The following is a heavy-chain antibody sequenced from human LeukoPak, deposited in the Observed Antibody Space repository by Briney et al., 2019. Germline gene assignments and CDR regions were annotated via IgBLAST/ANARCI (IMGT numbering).Heavy chain of an antibody. Sequence: PSETLSLTCTVSGGSISSSSYYWGWIRQPPGKGLEWIGYIYYSGSTNYNPSLKSRVTISVDTSKNQFSLKLSSVTAADTAVYYCARRGANYYDSSGYYSLYFDYWGQGTLVTVSS. V-gene: IGHV4-61*05. CDR1: GGSISSSSYY. D-gene: IGHD3-22*01. CDR2: IYYSGST. J-gene: IGHJ4*02. CDR3: ARRGANYYDSSGYYSLYFDY.